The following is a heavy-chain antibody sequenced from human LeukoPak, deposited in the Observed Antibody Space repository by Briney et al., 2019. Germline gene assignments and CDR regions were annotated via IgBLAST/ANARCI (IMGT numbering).Heavy chain of an antibody. D-gene: IGHD2-21*02. CDR2: IIPIFGTA. Sequence: GASVKVSCKASGGTFSSYAISWVRQAPGQGLEWMGGIIPIFGTANYAQKFQGRVTITADESTSTAYMELSSLRSEDTAVYYCTREEREYCGGDCNDAFDIWGQGTMVTASS. V-gene: IGHV1-69*13. CDR1: GGTFSSYA. CDR3: TREEREYCGGDCNDAFDI. J-gene: IGHJ3*02.